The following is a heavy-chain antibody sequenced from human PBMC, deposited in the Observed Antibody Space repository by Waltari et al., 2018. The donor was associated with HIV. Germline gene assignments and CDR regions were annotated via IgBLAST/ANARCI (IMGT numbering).Heavy chain of an antibody. J-gene: IGHJ6*02. Sequence: QVQLQESGPGLVKPSETLSLTCTVSGGSISSYYWTWIRQPPGTGLEWIGYIYYSGSTNYNPSLKSRVTISVDTSKNQFSLKLSSVTAADTAVYYCARVVVPYYYDSSGSYGMDVWGQGTTVTVSS. CDR2: IYYSGST. D-gene: IGHD3-22*01. CDR3: ARVVVPYYYDSSGSYGMDV. V-gene: IGHV4-59*01. CDR1: GGSISSYY.